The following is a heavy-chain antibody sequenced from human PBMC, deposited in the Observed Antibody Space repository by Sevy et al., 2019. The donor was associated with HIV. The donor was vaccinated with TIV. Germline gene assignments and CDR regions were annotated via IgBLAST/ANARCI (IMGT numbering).Heavy chain of an antibody. D-gene: IGHD2-2*03. V-gene: IGHV3-74*01. Sequence: GGSLRLSCAASGFTFSTCWMHWVRQAPGKGLVWVSRINSDGGSTTYADSVKGRFTISRDNTKKTLYLQMNSLRDEGTAVYFCAREGGYCSSTSCWNWFDPWGQGTLVTVSS. CDR1: GFTFSTCW. CDR3: AREGGYCSSTSCWNWFDP. J-gene: IGHJ5*02. CDR2: INSDGGST.